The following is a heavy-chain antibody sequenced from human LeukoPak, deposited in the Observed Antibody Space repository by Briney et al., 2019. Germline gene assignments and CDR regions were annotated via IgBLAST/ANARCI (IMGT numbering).Heavy chain of an antibody. CDR2: INHSGST. CDR3: VRSPRGDYYYYGMDV. D-gene: IGHD5-24*01. CDR1: GGSFSAYY. V-gene: IGHV4-34*01. J-gene: IGHJ6*02. Sequence: SETLSLTCAVYGGSFSAYYWSWIRQPPGKGLEWIGEINHSGSTNYNPSLKSRVTISVDTSKNQFSLKLSSVTAADTAVYYCVRSPRGDYYYYGMDVWGQGTTVTVSS.